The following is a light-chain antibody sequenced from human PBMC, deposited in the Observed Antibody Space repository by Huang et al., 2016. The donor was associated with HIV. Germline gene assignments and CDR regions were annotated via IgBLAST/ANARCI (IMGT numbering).Light chain of an antibody. CDR2: ATS. CDR1: QSVGSN. V-gene: IGKV3-15*01. Sequence: EIVMTQSPATLSVSPGERATLSCRASQSVGSNLAWYQQRHGQAPRLLIYATSTRDTGIPARFSDSGSGTGFTLTISNLQSEDFAVYYCQQYDNGYTFGQGTKLEIK. J-gene: IGKJ2*01. CDR3: QQYDNGYT.